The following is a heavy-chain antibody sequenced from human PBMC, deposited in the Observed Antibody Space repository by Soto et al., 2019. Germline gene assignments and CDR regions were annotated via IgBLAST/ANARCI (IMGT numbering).Heavy chain of an antibody. CDR2: INHSGST. CDR3: ARARLVRYLAWLSRYSFDY. J-gene: IGHJ4*02. D-gene: IGHD3-9*01. Sequence: PSETLSLTCAVYGGSFSGYYWSWIRQPPGKGLEWIGEINHSGSTNYNPSLKSRVSLSVDTSKNQFSLRLSSVTAADTAVYYCARARLVRYLAWLSRYSFDYWGQAPLLTVSS. CDR1: GGSFSGYY. V-gene: IGHV4-34*01.